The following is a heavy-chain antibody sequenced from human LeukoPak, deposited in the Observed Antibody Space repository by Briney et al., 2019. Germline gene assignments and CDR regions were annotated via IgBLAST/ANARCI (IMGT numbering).Heavy chain of an antibody. CDR3: AREGYYGSGSYYKGHALFSPTSYYYYMDV. CDR1: GGSISSYY. V-gene: IGHV4-4*07. J-gene: IGHJ6*03. D-gene: IGHD3-10*01. CDR2: IYTSGST. Sequence: SETLSLTCTVSGGSISSYYWSWIRQPAGKGLEWIGRIYTSGSTNYNPSLKSRVTMSVDTSKNQFSLKLSSVTAADTAVYYCAREGYYGSGSYYKGHALFSPTSYYYYMDVWGKGTTVTISS.